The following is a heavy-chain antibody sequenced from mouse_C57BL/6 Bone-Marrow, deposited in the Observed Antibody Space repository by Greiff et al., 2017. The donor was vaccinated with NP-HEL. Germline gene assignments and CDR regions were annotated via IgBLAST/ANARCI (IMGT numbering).Heavy chain of an antibody. CDR3: AKKRFYYSNSVAY. CDR2: IWRGGST. CDR1: GFSLTSYG. D-gene: IGHD2-5*01. Sequence: QVQLQQSGPGLVQPSQSLSITCTVSGFSLTSYGVHWVRQSPGQGLEWLGVIWRGGSTDYNAAFMSRLSITKDNSKSQVFFKMNSLQADDTAIYYCAKKRFYYSNSVAYWGQGTLVTVSA. V-gene: IGHV2-5*01. J-gene: IGHJ3*01.